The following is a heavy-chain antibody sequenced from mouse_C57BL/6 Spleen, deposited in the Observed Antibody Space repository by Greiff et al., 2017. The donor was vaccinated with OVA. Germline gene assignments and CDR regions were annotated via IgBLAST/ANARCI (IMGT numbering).Heavy chain of an antibody. CDR1: GYAFTNYL. V-gene: IGHV1-54*01. J-gene: IGHJ2*01. Sequence: QVQLQQSGAELVRPGTSVKVSCKASGYAFTNYLIEWVKQRPGQGLEWIGVINPGSGGTNYNEKFKGKATLTAEKSSSTAYMQLSSLTSEDSAVYFCARGGYFDYWGQGTTLTVSS. CDR3: ARGGYFDY. CDR2: INPGSGGT.